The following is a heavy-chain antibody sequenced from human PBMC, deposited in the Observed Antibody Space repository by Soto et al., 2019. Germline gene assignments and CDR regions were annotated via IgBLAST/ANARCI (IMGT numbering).Heavy chain of an antibody. V-gene: IGHV2-5*02. CDR2: IYWDDDK. Sequence: QITLKESGPTLVKPTQPLTLTCTFSGFSLNTRGVGVGWIRQPPGKALEWLALIYWDDDKRYSPSLKSRLTITKDTPKNQVLLTLTNMDPVDTATYYCAHRTRYCSGGSCYQNWFDPWGQGTLVTVSS. J-gene: IGHJ5*02. CDR3: AHRTRYCSGGSCYQNWFDP. D-gene: IGHD2-15*01. CDR1: GFSLNTRGVG.